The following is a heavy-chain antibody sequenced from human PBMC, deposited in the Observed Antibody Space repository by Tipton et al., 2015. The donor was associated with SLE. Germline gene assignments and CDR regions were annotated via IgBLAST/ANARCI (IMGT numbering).Heavy chain of an antibody. CDR1: GFTFSSYA. Sequence: LRLSCAASGFTFSSYAMSWIRQPPGKGLEWIGEINHSGSTNYNPSLKSRVTISVDTSKNQFSLKLSSVTAADTAVYYCARASVQGVIHDAFDIWGQGTMVTVSS. CDR2: INHSGST. V-gene: IGHV4-34*01. J-gene: IGHJ3*02. D-gene: IGHD3-10*01. CDR3: ARASVQGVIHDAFDI.